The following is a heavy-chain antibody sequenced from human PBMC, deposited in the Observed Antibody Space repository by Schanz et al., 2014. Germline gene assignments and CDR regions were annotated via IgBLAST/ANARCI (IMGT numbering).Heavy chain of an antibody. CDR2: IFTSGST. J-gene: IGHJ4*02. Sequence: QVQLQQWGAGLLKPSETLSLTCAVYGGSFSGYYWSWIRQPAGKGLEWIGRIFTSGSTDYNPSLKSRVTMSVDTSKNQFSLKLSSVTAADTAVYYCARDLEGFDYWGQGTLVTVSS. D-gene: IGHD1-1*01. CDR3: ARDLEGFDY. CDR1: GGSFSGYY. V-gene: IGHV4-59*10.